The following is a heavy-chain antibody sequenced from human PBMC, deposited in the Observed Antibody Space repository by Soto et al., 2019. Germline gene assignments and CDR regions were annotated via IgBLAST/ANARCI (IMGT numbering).Heavy chain of an antibody. D-gene: IGHD2-2*01. J-gene: IGHJ6*02. CDR1: GFTFSSYA. CDR2: ISYDGSNK. Sequence: QVQLVESGGGVVQPGRSLRLSCAASGFTFSSYAMHWVRQAPGKGLEWVAVISYDGSNKYYADSVKGRFTISRDNSKNTRDVQMNSLRAEDTAVHYCARDRGSKSYYYYGMDVWGQGTTVTVSS. V-gene: IGHV3-30-3*01. CDR3: ARDRGSKSYYYYGMDV.